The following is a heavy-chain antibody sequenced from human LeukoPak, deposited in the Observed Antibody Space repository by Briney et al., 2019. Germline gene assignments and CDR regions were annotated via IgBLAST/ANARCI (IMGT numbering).Heavy chain of an antibody. CDR1: GFTFSSDW. J-gene: IGHJ5*02. CDR2: INGDGSST. Sequence: GGSLRLSCAASGFTFSSDWMHWVRQVPGRGRVWVSRINGDGSSTNYADSVKGRFTISRDNAKNTLYLQMNSLRAEDTAVYYCARRAAEGGFYGSWGQGTLVTVSS. D-gene: IGHD6-13*01. V-gene: IGHV3-74*01. CDR3: ARRAAEGGFYGS.